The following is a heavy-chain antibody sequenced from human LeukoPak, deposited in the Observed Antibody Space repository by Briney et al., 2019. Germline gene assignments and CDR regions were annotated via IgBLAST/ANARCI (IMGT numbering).Heavy chain of an antibody. D-gene: IGHD6-13*01. CDR3: AKTGSSSWGYFDY. J-gene: IGHJ4*02. CDR2: IRNDGTIK. V-gene: IGHV3-30*02. Sequence: AFIRNDGTIKYYADSVKGRFTISRDNSKNTLYLQMNSLRAEDTAVYYCAKTGSSSWGYFDYWGQGTLVTVSS.